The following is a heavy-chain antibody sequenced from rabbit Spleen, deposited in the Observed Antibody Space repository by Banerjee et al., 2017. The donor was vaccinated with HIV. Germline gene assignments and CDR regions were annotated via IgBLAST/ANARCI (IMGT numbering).Heavy chain of an antibody. Sequence: VESGGDLVKPGASLTLTCTASGVSFSSSSYMCWVRQAPGKGLEWIACIDAGSSAFTYFATWAKGRFTCSKTSSTTVTLQMTRLTAADTATYFCARDTSSSFSSYGMDLWGQGTLVTVS. V-gene: IGHV1S40*01. CDR3: ARDTSSSFSSYGMDL. D-gene: IGHD1-1*01. J-gene: IGHJ6*01. CDR1: GVSFSSSSY. CDR2: IDAGSSAFT.